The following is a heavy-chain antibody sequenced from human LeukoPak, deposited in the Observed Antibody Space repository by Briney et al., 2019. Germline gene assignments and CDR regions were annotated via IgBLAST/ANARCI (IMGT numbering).Heavy chain of an antibody. CDR1: GYSFTSYW. CDR3: ARSLGYCSGGSCLSFDY. CDR2: IYPGDSDT. V-gene: IGHV5-51*01. J-gene: IGHJ4*02. D-gene: IGHD2-15*01. Sequence: GESLKISCKGSGYSFTSYWIGWVRQMPGKGLEWMGIIYPGDSDTRYSPSFQGQVTISADKSISTAYLQWSSLKASDTAMYYCARSLGYCSGGSCLSFDYWGQGTLVTVSS.